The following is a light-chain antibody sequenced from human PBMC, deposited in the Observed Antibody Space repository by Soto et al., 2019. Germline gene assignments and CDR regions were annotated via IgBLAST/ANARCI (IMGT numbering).Light chain of an antibody. J-gene: IGKJ1*01. V-gene: IGKV1-5*03. CDR1: QSIRTW. CDR3: QQYDTYST. CDR2: KAS. Sequence: DIQMTQSPSTLSASVGDRVTITCRASQSIRTWLAWYQQTPGKAPKLLIYKASSLQSGVPSRFSGSGSGTEFPLTINSLQPDDFATYYCQQYDTYSTFGQGTKVEIK.